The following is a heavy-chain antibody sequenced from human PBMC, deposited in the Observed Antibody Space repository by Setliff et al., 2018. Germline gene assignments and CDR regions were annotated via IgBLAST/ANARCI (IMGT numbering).Heavy chain of an antibody. D-gene: IGHD6-19*01. CDR1: GGSISSSYYY. Sequence: SETLSLTCTVSGGSISSSYYYWGWIRQPPGKGLEWIGNIYNSGSTYYNPSLKSRVTMSVDTSKNHFSLKQTSVTAAETALYYCARGGSSGWYGGAFDMWGQGTKVTVSS. CDR3: ARGGSSGWYGGAFDM. J-gene: IGHJ3*02. V-gene: IGHV4-39*02. CDR2: IYNSGST.